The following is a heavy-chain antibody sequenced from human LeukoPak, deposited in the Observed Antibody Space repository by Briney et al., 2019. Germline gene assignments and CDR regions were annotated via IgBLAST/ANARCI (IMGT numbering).Heavy chain of an antibody. CDR2: IWYDGNNK. V-gene: IGHV3-33*01. D-gene: IGHD3-10*01. J-gene: IGHJ4*02. CDR1: GFTFSYYG. Sequence: GGSLRLSCAASGFTFSYYGMHWVRQAPGKGLECVANIWYDGNNKYYADSVKGRFTISRDNSKTTLNLQMNSLRADDTAVYFCVRDSSGDSSGRPSLDYWGQGTLVTVSS. CDR3: VRDSSGDSSGRPSLDY.